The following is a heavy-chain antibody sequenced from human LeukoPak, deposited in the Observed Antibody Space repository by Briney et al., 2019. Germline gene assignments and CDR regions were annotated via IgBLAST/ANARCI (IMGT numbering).Heavy chain of an antibody. J-gene: IGHJ5*02. D-gene: IGHD5-18*01. Sequence: PSETLFLTCTVSGGSISSYYWSWIRQPPGKGLEWIGYIYYSGSTNYNPSLKSQVTISVDTSKNQFSLKLSSVTAADTAVYYCARYPLYSYGNPWGQGTLVTVSS. CDR1: GGSISSYY. CDR3: ARYPLYSYGNP. CDR2: IYYSGST. V-gene: IGHV4-59*08.